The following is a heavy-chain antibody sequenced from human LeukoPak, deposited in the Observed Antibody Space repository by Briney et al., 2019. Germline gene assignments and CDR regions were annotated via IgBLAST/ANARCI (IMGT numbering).Heavy chain of an antibody. CDR3: ASRVYGLGSFNY. V-gene: IGHV4-39*01. CDR2: IYNSGTT. J-gene: IGHJ4*01. D-gene: IGHD3-10*01. Sequence: KPSETLSLTCTFSGDSLSSTSYYWDWIRQPPGKGLEWVGSIYNSGTTYYNPSLKSRVTISVDTSKNQFSLKVSSVTAADTAVYYCASRVYGLGSFNYWGQGTLVTVSS. CDR1: GDSLSSTSYY.